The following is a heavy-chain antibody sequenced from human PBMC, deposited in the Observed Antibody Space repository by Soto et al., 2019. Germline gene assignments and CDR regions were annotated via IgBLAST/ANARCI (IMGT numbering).Heavy chain of an antibody. V-gene: IGHV3-66*01. D-gene: IGHD3-16*01. J-gene: IGHJ4*02. CDR2: IYSGGST. Sequence: EVQLVESGGGLVQPGGSLRLSCAASGFTVSRTYMSWVRQAPGKGLEWVSVIYSGGSTYYADSVKGRFTISRDNSKNTRYLPMTGPSAEDTGVYYGAGGGGERFDYWGQGTLVTVSS. CDR3: AGGGGERFDY. CDR1: GFTVSRTY.